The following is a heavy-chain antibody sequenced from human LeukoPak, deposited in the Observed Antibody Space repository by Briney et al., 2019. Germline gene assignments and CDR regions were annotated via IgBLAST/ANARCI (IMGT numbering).Heavy chain of an antibody. D-gene: IGHD6-13*01. CDR3: AKDGYRSGWYWFDL. CDR2: IKQGGSDK. J-gene: IGHJ5*02. CDR1: RFTFTMYW. Sequence: GGSRRLSCAASRFTFTMYWMTWVRQAPGEGLEWVGNIKQGGSDKNYIDSVKGRFTISRDNTKNSVYLQMSGLRAEDTAVYYCAKDGYRSGWYWFDLWGQGTLVTVSS. V-gene: IGHV3-7*01.